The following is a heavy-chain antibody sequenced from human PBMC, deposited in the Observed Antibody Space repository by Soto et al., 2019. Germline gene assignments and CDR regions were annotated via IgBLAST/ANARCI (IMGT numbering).Heavy chain of an antibody. D-gene: IGHD2-15*01. CDR3: GSPRSGPSPDVGH. CDR2: INPNSGDT. Sequence: ASVKVSCKASVFSVDTTYCIHWVRRAPGQGLEWMGSINPNSGDTNYAQNFQGRVTMTRDTSICTAYMEVSSLTSDDTAVYYCGSPRSGPSPDVGHWGHGTVVTVPQ. J-gene: IGHJ4*01. CDR1: VFSVDTTYC. V-gene: IGHV1-2*02.